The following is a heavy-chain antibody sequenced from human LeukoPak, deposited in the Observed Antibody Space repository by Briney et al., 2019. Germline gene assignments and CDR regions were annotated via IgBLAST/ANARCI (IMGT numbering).Heavy chain of an antibody. CDR1: GGSISSGTHS. CDR3: AREGEPYGFDY. Sequence: SQTLSLTCAVYGGSISSGTHSWSWIRQPPGKGLEWIGYVYHNGNLYYNPSLKSRVTISVDRSKNQFSLNLKFVTAADTAVYYCAREGEPYGFDYWGQGALVTVSS. V-gene: IGHV4-30-2*01. D-gene: IGHD3-10*01. CDR2: VYHNGNL. J-gene: IGHJ4*02.